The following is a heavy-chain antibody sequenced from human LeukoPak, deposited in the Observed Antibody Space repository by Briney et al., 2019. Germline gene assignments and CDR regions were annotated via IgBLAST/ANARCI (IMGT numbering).Heavy chain of an antibody. Sequence: PSETLSLTCSVSGVSISGRSYYWAWIRQPPGKGLEWIGSIYYSGSTYHDPSLKSRVTISVDTSKNQFSLKLSSVTAADTAVYYCAREGPSSSGSYLNCFDPWGQGTLVTVSS. CDR1: GVSISGRSYY. CDR2: IYYSGST. D-gene: IGHD1-26*01. J-gene: IGHJ5*02. V-gene: IGHV4-39*07. CDR3: AREGPSSSGSYLNCFDP.